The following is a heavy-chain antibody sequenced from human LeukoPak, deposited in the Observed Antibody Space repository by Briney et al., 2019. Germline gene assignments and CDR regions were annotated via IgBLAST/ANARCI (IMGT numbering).Heavy chain of an antibody. CDR3: ARTPPTGDYEDY. J-gene: IGHJ4*02. Sequence: PGGSLRLSCAASGFTFSSYWMSWVRQAPGKGLEWGANIKQDGSEKYYVDSVKGRFTISRYNAKNSLYLQMNSLRAEDTAVYYCARTPPTGDYEDYWGQGTLVTVSS. CDR2: IKQDGSEK. CDR1: GFTFSSYW. D-gene: IGHD4-17*01. V-gene: IGHV3-7*01.